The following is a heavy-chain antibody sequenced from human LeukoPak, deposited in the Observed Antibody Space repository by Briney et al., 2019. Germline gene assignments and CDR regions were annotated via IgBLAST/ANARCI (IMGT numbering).Heavy chain of an antibody. D-gene: IGHD5-24*01. Sequence: EWIGEINHSGSTNYNPSLKSRVTISVDTSKNQFSLKLSSVTAADTAVYYCASRDGYNYFYWGQGTLVT. CDR2: INHSGST. V-gene: IGHV4-34*01. J-gene: IGHJ4*02. CDR3: ASRDGYNYFY.